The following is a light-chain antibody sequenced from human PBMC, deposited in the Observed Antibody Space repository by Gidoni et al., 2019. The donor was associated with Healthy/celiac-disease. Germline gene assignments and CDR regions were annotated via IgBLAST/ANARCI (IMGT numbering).Light chain of an antibody. CDR2: RNN. CDR3: AAWDDSLSGLNWV. V-gene: IGLV1-47*01. CDR1: GANIGSNY. J-gene: IGLJ3*02. Sequence: QSVLTPPPSASGTPGQRVTISCSGSGANIGSNYVYWYQQLPGTAPKLLIYRNNQRPSGVPDRFSGSQSGTSASLAISGLRSEDEADYYCAAWDDSLSGLNWVFGGGTKLPVL.